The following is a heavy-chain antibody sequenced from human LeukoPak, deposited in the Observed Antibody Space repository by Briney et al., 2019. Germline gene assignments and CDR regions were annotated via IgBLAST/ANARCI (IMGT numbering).Heavy chain of an antibody. CDR3: ARDIGVAPRGMDV. CDR1: GFTFHTYA. J-gene: IGHJ6*02. CDR2: ISGSGSNT. D-gene: IGHD6-19*01. V-gene: IGHV3-23*01. Sequence: GGSLRLSCAASGFTFHTYAMTWVRQAPGKGPEWVSAISGSGSNTYYADPVKGRFTTSRDNSRNLVFLQMNSLRAEDTAVYYCARDIGVAPRGMDVWGQGTTVTVSS.